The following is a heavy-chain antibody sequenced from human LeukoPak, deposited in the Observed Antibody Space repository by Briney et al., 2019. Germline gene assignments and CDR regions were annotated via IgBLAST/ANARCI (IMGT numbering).Heavy chain of an antibody. CDR1: GFNFSSHW. CDR2: IGQDGTEK. D-gene: IGHD2-2*01. J-gene: IGHJ3*02. Sequence: GGSLRLPCAASGFNFSSHWMSWVRQAPGKGLGWVANIGQDGTEKNYVDFVKGRFTISRDNAKNSLYLQMSSLRAEDTAVYHCARGYCSGTSCFGAFDIWGQGTMVPVSS. CDR3: ARGYCSGTSCFGAFDI. V-gene: IGHV3-7*01.